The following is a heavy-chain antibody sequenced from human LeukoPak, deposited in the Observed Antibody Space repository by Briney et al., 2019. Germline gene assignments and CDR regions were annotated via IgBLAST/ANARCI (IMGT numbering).Heavy chain of an antibody. D-gene: IGHD5/OR15-5a*01. Sequence: GGSLRLFCAASGFTFSSYGMHWVRQAPGKGLEWVAVIWYDGSNKYYADSVKGRFTISRDNSKNTLYLQMNSLRAEDTAVYYCAREWGPGGSTCYYYGMDVWGQGTTVTVSS. J-gene: IGHJ6*02. CDR1: GFTFSSYG. CDR3: AREWGPGGSTCYYYGMDV. V-gene: IGHV3-33*01. CDR2: IWYDGSNK.